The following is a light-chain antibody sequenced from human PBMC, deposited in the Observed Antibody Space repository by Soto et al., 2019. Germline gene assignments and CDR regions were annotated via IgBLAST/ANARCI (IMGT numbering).Light chain of an antibody. V-gene: IGKV1-12*01. CDR3: QQYGSSVQ. CDR2: AVS. Sequence: DIPMTQSPSSVSASVGDRVTITCRASQGINNWLAWYQQKPGKAPELLIYAVSYLQSGVPSRFSGSGSGTDFTLTISSLQPEDFALYYCQQYGSSVQFGGVTRPAI. J-gene: IGKJ5*01. CDR1: QGINNW.